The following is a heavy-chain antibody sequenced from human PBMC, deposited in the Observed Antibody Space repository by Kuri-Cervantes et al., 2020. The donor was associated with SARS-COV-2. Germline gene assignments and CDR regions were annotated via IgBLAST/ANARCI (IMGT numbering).Heavy chain of an antibody. V-gene: IGHV3-30-3*01. CDR1: GFTFSSYA. CDR3: AREGMVRGATFFDY. Sequence: SLKISCAASGFTFSSYAMHWVRQAPGKGLEWVAVISYDGSNKYYADSVKGRFTISRDNSKNTLYLQMNSLRAEDTAVYYCAREGMVRGATFFDYWGQGTLVTVSS. D-gene: IGHD3-10*01. J-gene: IGHJ4*02. CDR2: ISYDGSNK.